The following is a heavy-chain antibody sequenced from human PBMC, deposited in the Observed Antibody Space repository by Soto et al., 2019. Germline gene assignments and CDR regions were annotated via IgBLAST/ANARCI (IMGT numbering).Heavy chain of an antibody. V-gene: IGHV3-53*01. Sequence: PGGSLRLSCAASGFTVSSRYMGWVRQAPGKGLEWVSVVWRGGNTYHSDSVKGRFTVSRDESRNTLYLQMNSLRVGDTAVYYCAKDVNYYDSSGYYGGYYYYGMDVWGQGTTVTVSS. J-gene: IGHJ6*02. CDR2: VWRGGNT. D-gene: IGHD3-22*01. CDR3: AKDVNYYDSSGYYGGYYYYGMDV. CDR1: GFTVSSRY.